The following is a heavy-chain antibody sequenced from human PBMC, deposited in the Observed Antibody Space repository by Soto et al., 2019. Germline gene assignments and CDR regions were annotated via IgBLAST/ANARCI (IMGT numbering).Heavy chain of an antibody. Sequence: EVQLLESGGGLVQPGGSLRLSCAASGFTFSSYAMSWVRQAPGKGLEWVSAISGSGGSTYYADSVKGRFTISRDNSKNTLYLQMNILRAEYTAVYYCAKDLLVVPAARDAYYYYGMDVWGQGTTVTVSS. CDR2: ISGSGGST. CDR1: GFTFSSYA. J-gene: IGHJ6*02. V-gene: IGHV3-23*01. CDR3: AKDLLVVPAARDAYYYYGMDV. D-gene: IGHD2-2*01.